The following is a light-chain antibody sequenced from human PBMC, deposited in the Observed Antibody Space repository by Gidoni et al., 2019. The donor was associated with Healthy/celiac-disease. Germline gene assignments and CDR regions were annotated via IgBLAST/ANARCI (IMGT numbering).Light chain of an antibody. CDR2: GAS. CDR1: QSVSSN. V-gene: IGKV3-15*01. CDR3: QQYNNWPSWT. Sequence: ELVMTPSPAPLSVSPGERATLSCRASQSVSSNLAWYQQKPGQAPRLLIYGASTRATGIPARFSGSGSGTEFTLTISSLQSEDFAVYYCQQYNNWPSWTFGQGTKVEIK. J-gene: IGKJ1*01.